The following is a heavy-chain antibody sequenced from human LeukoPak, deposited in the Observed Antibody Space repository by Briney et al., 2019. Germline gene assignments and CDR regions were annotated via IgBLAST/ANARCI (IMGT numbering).Heavy chain of an antibody. V-gene: IGHV3-21*04. J-gene: IGHJ4*02. Sequence: GGSLRLSCAASGFTFSSYSMNWVRQAPGKGLEWVSSISSSSSYIYYADSVKGRFTISRDNSKNTLYLQMNSLRAEDTAVYYCAKSNSGSYLYYFDYWGQGTLVTVSS. CDR1: GFTFSSYS. D-gene: IGHD1-26*01. CDR3: AKSNSGSYLYYFDY. CDR2: ISSSSSYI.